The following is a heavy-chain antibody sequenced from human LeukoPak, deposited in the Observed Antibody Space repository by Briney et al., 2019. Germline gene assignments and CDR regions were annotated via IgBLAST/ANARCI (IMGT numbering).Heavy chain of an antibody. D-gene: IGHD3-3*01. CDR3: ARGSAYYDFWSGYSGMYYFDY. V-gene: IGHV4-59*01. Sequence: SETLSLTCTVSGGSISSCYWSWIRQPPGKGLEWIGYIYYSGSTNYNPSLKSRVTISVDTSKNQFSLKLSSVTAADTAVYYCARGSAYYDFWSGYSGMYYFDYWGQGTLVTVSS. J-gene: IGHJ4*02. CDR1: GGSISSCY. CDR2: IYYSGST.